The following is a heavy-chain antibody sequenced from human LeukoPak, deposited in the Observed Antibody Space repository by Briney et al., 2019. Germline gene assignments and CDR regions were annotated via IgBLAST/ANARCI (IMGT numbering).Heavy chain of an antibody. D-gene: IGHD2-2*01. J-gene: IGHJ4*02. Sequence: NSGGSLRLSCAASGFTFSNAWMSWVRQAPGKGLEWVGRIKSKTDGGTTEYAAPVKGRFTISRDDSKNTLYLQMNSLKTEGTAVYYCTTAPAAYTFDYWGQGTLVTVSS. CDR3: TTAPAAYTFDY. CDR2: IKSKTDGGTT. CDR1: GFTFSNAW. V-gene: IGHV3-15*01.